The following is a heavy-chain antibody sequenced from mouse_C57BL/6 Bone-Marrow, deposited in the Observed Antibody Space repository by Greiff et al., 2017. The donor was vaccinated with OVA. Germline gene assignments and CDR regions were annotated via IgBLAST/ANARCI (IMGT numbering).Heavy chain of an antibody. Sequence: VQLQQSGAELVKPGASMKLSCKASGYTFTAYTIHWVKQRSGQGLEWIGWFYPGSGSIKYNEKFKDKATLTADKSSSTGYMELSRLTSEDSAVDCGARHEDLWGDAMDYWGQGTSVTVSS. V-gene: IGHV1-62-2*01. J-gene: IGHJ4*01. CDR2: FYPGSGSI. CDR1: GYTFTAYT. CDR3: ARHEDLWGDAMDY.